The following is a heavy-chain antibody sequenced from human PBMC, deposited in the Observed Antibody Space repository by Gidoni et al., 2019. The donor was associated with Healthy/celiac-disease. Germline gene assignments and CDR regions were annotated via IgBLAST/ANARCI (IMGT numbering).Heavy chain of an antibody. D-gene: IGHD6-19*01. V-gene: IGHV1-69*01. CDR3: ARVAVAGINWFDP. CDR1: GGTFRSYA. J-gene: IGHJ5*02. CDR2: IIPIFGTA. Sequence: QVQLVQSGAALKKPGSSVKVSCKASGGTFRSYAISWVRQAPGQGLEWMGGIIPIFGTANYAQKFQGRVTITADESTSTAYMELSSLRSEDTAVYYCARVAVAGINWFDPWGQGTLVTVSS.